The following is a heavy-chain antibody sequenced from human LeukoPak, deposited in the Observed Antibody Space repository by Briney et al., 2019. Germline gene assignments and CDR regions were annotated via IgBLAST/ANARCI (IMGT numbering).Heavy chain of an antibody. V-gene: IGHV1-18*01. J-gene: IGHJ6*02. CDR1: GYTFTSYG. CDR2: ISAYNGNT. D-gene: IGHD5-12*01. CDR3: ATGYSGYDFDYYYGMDV. Sequence: ASVKVSCKASGYTFTSYGISWVRQAPGQGLEWMGWISAYNGNTNYAQKLQGRVTMTTDTTTSTAYMELRSLRSDDTAVYYCATGYSGYDFDYYYGMDVWGQGTTVTVSS.